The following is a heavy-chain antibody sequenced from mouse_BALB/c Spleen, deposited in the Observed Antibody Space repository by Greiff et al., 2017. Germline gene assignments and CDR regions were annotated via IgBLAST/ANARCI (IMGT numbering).Heavy chain of an antibody. CDR1: GYSITSDYA. CDR3: ARGTTFRYFDV. V-gene: IGHV3-2*02. J-gene: IGHJ1*01. D-gene: IGHD5-5*01. Sequence: EVQLVESGPGLVKPSQSLSLTCTVTGYSITSDYAWNWIRQFPGNKLEWMGYISYSGSTSYNPSLKSRISITRDTSKNQFFLQLNSVTTEDTATYYCARGTTFRYFDVWGAGTTVTVSS. CDR2: ISYSGST.